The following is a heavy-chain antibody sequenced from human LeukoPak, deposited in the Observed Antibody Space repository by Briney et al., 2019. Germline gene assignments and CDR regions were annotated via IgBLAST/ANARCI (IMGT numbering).Heavy chain of an antibody. V-gene: IGHV1-69*05. Sequence: SVKVSCKASGGTFSSYAISWVRQAPGQGLEWMGGIIPIFGTANYAQKFQGRVTITTDESTSTAYMELSSLRSEDTAVYYCARDLWNFDDSDGYNKDFDSWGQGTLITVSS. CDR3: ARDLWNFDDSDGYNKDFDS. J-gene: IGHJ5*01. CDR1: GGTFSSYA. D-gene: IGHD3-9*01. CDR2: IIPIFGTA.